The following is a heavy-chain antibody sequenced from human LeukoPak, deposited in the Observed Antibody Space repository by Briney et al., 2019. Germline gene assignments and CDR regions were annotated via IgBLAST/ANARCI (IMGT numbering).Heavy chain of an antibody. J-gene: IGHJ4*02. Sequence: GGSLRLSCAASGFSFSSSWIHWVRQAPGKGLVWVSRITPDGSGTDYADSVEGRFTISRDNAKNTLYLQMNSLRVEDTAVYYCAKSMSGPNDYWGQGTLVTVSS. CDR2: ITPDGSGT. D-gene: IGHD3-3*01. V-gene: IGHV3-74*01. CDR3: AKSMSGPNDY. CDR1: GFSFSSSW.